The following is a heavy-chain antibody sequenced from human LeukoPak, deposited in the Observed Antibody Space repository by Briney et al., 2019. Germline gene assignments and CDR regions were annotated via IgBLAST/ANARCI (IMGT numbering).Heavy chain of an antibody. Sequence: SETLSLTCTVSGVSISSSYSYWGWIRQPPGMGLEWIGSIYYTGNTYYNASLKSQVSISIDTSKNQFSLKLTSVTAADTAVYYCARLAVVVTAIGSYFDYWGQGTLVTVSS. CDR2: IYYTGNT. CDR3: ARLAVVVTAIGSYFDY. CDR1: GVSISSSYSY. V-gene: IGHV4-39*01. J-gene: IGHJ4*02. D-gene: IGHD2-21*02.